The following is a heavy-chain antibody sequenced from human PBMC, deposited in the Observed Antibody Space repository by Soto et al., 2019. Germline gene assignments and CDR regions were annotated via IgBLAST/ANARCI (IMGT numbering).Heavy chain of an antibody. CDR3: ARDRDVDIVAVYYYGMDV. J-gene: IGHJ6*02. V-gene: IGHV1-58*01. D-gene: IGHD5-12*01. Sequence: SVKVSCKASGFTFPSSAVQWVRQARGQRLEWIGWIVVGSGNTNSAQKFQERVTFTRDMSTSTVYMELSSLIFEDTAVYYCARDRDVDIVAVYYYGMDVWGQGTTVTVSS. CDR1: GFTFPSSA. CDR2: IVVGSGNT.